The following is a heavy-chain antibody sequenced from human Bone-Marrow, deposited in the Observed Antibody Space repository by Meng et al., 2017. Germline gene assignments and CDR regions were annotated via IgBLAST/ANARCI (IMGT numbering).Heavy chain of an antibody. Sequence: GGSLRLSCAASGFTFSSYAMHWVRQAPGKGLEWVAVISYDGSNKYYADSVKGRFTISRDNSKNTLYLQMNSMRAEDTDVYYCARAAYSSSWYRGYYFDYWGQGTLVTVSS. CDR1: GFTFSSYA. D-gene: IGHD6-13*01. J-gene: IGHJ4*02. CDR2: ISYDGSNK. V-gene: IGHV3-30*04. CDR3: ARAAYSSSWYRGYYFDY.